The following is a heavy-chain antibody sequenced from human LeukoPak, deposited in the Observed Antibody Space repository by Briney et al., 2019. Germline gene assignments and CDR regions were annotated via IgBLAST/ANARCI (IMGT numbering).Heavy chain of an antibody. CDR3: ARTSPGGIYYYYYMDV. Sequence: SETLSLTCAVYGGSFSGDYWNWIRQPPGKGLEWIGEINHSGSTNYNPSLKSRVTISVDTSKNQFSLKLSSVTAADTAVYYCARTSPGGIYYYYYMDVWGKGTTVTVSS. J-gene: IGHJ6*03. CDR2: INHSGST. CDR1: GGSFSGDY. D-gene: IGHD2-2*01. V-gene: IGHV4-34*01.